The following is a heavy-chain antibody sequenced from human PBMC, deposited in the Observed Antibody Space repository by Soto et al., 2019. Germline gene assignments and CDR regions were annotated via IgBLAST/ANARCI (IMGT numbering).Heavy chain of an antibody. V-gene: IGHV4-59*01. CDR2: IYYSGST. Sequence: SETLSLTRRVCGGSISSYYWSWFRQPPGKGLEWIGYIYYSGSTNYNPSLKSRVTITRDTSASTAYMELSSLRSEDTAMYYCARGSGITMVRGVNYYYYMDVWGKGTTVTVS. J-gene: IGHJ6*03. CDR1: GGSISSYY. CDR3: ARGSGITMVRGVNYYYYMDV. D-gene: IGHD3-10*01.